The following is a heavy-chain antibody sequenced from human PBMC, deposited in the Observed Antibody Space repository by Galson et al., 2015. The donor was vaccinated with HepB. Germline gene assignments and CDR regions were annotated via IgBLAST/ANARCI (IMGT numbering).Heavy chain of an antibody. CDR2: IDVSHVP. CDR1: GFTVSGDD. J-gene: IGHJ4*02. Sequence: SLRLSCATSGFTVSGDDMTWVRQAPGKGLGWVSIIDVSHVPYYAPSVKGRVSISRDTSENIMYLQMNSLRAEDTAIYYCARGRGTLGRYSFDSWGPGTLVTVSS. CDR3: ARGRGTLGRYSFDS. V-gene: IGHV3-53*01. D-gene: IGHD3-16*01.